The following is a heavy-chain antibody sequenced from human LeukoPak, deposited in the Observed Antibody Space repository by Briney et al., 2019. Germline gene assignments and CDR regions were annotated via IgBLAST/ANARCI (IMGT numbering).Heavy chain of an antibody. J-gene: IGHJ4*02. D-gene: IGHD4-23*01. V-gene: IGHV4-34*01. CDR1: GGSFSGYY. Sequence: SETLSLTCAVYGGSFSGYYWSWIRHPPGKGLEWIGEINHSGSANYNPSLKSRVTISVDTSKNQFSLKLSSVTAADTAVYYCARHRWRFYFDYWGQGTLVTVSS. CDR3: ARHRWRFYFDY. CDR2: INHSGSA.